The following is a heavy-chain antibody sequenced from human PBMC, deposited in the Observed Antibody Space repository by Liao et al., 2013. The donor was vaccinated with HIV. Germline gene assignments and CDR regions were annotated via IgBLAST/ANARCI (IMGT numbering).Heavy chain of an antibody. V-gene: IGHV4-59*12. CDR2: ISHSGFT. Sequence: QVQLQASGPGLVKPSETLSLTCTVSGSPISSDYWGWIRQAPGKGLEWIGHISHSGFTNNNPSLKSRVTISVDTSKNQFSLTVKSVTATDTAKYYCVRDRYLREISGWGFDYWGQGALVTVSS. D-gene: IGHD6-25*01. J-gene: IGHJ4*02. CDR3: VRDRYLREISGWGFDY. CDR1: GSPISSDY.